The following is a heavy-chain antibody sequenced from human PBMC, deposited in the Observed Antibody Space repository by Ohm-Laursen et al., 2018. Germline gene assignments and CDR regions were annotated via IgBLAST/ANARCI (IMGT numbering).Heavy chain of an antibody. J-gene: IGHJ4*02. D-gene: IGHD1-1*01. Sequence: SLRLSCTASGFTVTTYYMTWVRQAPGKGLEWVSIINDGGTTNYADSVRGRFTISRDISNNTVYLHMDSLRAEDTAVYYCVRDWTYACDLWGQGISVTVSS. CDR3: VRDWTYACDL. CDR2: INDGGTT. CDR1: GFTVTTYY. V-gene: IGHV3-53*01.